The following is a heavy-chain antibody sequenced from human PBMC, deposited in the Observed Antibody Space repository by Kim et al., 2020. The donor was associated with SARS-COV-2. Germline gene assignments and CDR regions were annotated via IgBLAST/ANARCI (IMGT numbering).Heavy chain of an antibody. Sequence: ASVKVSCKTSGYPFSGFYTHWVRQAPGQGLEWMGWISPNNGATKYAEASQGRVTMTRDTSINTAYLELSRVKSDDTAIYFCARGSDYHGLDVWGQGTTVTVSS. CDR1: GYPFSGFY. J-gene: IGHJ6*02. CDR3: ARGSDYHGLDV. CDR2: ISPNNGAT. V-gene: IGHV1-2*02.